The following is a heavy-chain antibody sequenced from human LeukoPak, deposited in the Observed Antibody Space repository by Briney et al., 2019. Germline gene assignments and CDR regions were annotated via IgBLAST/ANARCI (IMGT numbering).Heavy chain of an antibody. V-gene: IGHV4-59*08. J-gene: IGHJ3*02. CDR1: GGSMSSNY. Sequence: SETLSLTCTVSGGSMSSNYWSWIRLPPGKGLERIGYIYYSGSTDYNPSLKSRVSISVATSKNQFSLSLGSVTAADTAVYYCARHGGISSGAFDIWGQGTMVTVSS. CDR3: ARHGGISSGAFDI. CDR2: IYYSGST. D-gene: IGHD6-19*01.